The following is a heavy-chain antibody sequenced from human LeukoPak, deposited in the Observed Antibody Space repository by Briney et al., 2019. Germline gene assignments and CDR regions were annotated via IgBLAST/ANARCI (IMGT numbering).Heavy chain of an antibody. Sequence: SETLSLTCTVSGGSIRSRNYYWDWIRQPPGKGLEWIGNFYDSGSTYYNPSLKSRVTISGDTSKNQFSLKLTSVTAADTAVYYCARHTRPGCSGYENAFDIWGQGTIVTVSS. CDR1: GGSIRSRNYY. CDR3: ARHTRPGCSGYENAFDI. CDR2: FYDSGST. D-gene: IGHD5-12*01. V-gene: IGHV4-39*01. J-gene: IGHJ3*02.